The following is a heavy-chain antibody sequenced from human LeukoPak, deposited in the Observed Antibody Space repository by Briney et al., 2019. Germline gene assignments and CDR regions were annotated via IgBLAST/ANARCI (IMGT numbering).Heavy chain of an antibody. CDR3: ARVDCSSTSCLKTYYFDY. Sequence: SETLSLTCTDSGGSISSYYWSWIRQPPGKGLEWIGYIYYSGSTNYNPSLKSRVTISVDTSKNQFSLKLSSVTAADTAVYYCARVDCSSTSCLKTYYFDYWGQGTLVTVSS. J-gene: IGHJ4*02. CDR2: IYYSGST. V-gene: IGHV4-59*01. CDR1: GGSISSYY. D-gene: IGHD2-2*01.